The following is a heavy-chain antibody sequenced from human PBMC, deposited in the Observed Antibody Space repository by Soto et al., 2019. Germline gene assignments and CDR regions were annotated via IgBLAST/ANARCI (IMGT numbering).Heavy chain of an antibody. V-gene: IGHV4-59*01. CDR2: IYYSGST. D-gene: IGHD4-17*01. CDR3: ARAYGDYVFDF. Sequence: SETLSLTCTVSGGSISRYYWSWIRQPPGKGLEWIGYIYYSGSTNYNPSLKSRVTISVDTSKNQFSLKLSSVSAADTAVYYCARAYGDYVFDFWGQGTLVTVS. CDR1: GGSISRYY. J-gene: IGHJ4*02.